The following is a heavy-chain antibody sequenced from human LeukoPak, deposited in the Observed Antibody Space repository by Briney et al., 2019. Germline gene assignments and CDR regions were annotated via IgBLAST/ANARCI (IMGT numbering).Heavy chain of an antibody. CDR1: GFDFSSYW. D-gene: IGHD2-21*01. V-gene: IGHV3-7*04. CDR2: IKGDGSDK. CDR3: MGEPGDF. J-gene: IGHJ4*02. Sequence: PGGSLRLSCVVSGFDFSSYWMSWVRQAPGKGLEWVANIKGDGSDKYYVDSVEGRFTISRDNAKNSLYLQMNTLRAEDTAVYYCMGEPGDFWGQGTLVAVSS.